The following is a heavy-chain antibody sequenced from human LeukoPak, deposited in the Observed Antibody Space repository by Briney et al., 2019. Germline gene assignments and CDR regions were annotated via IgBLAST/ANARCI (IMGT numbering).Heavy chain of an antibody. CDR2: VYYTGST. CDR1: GDFITAYY. J-gene: IGHJ4*02. V-gene: IGHV4-59*01. Sequence: PSETLSLTCSVSGDFITAYYWSWIRQPPGKVLEWIGYVYYTGSTEYNPSLRSRVTISLEMSKHQFSLNLTSVTAADTAVYYCASNTGTVFDYWGQGALVTVSS. CDR3: ASNTGTVFDY. D-gene: IGHD7-27*01.